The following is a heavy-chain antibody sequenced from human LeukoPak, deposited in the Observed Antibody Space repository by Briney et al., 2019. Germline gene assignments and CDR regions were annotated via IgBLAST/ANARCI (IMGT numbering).Heavy chain of an antibody. CDR1: GYTFTNYG. CDR2: ISAYNGNT. V-gene: IGHV1-18*01. Sequence: GASVKVSCKASGYTFTNYGVSWVRQAPGQGLEWMGWISAYNGNTNYAQKLQGRVTMTTDTSTSTAYMELGSLRSDDTAVYYCARDYLAVVGRDPPTDYWGQGTLVTVSS. D-gene: IGHD6-19*01. CDR3: ARDYLAVVGRDPPTDY. J-gene: IGHJ4*02.